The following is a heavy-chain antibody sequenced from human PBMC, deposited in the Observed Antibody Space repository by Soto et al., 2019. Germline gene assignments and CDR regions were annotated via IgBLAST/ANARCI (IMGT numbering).Heavy chain of an antibody. CDR1: GFTVSTKY. CDR2: IYSGGST. J-gene: IGHJ4*02. D-gene: IGHD3-16*01. CDR3: ARDPWAADY. V-gene: IGHV3-66*01. Sequence: XXSLRLSCAASGFTVSTKYMRWVPQAPGKGLEWVSVIYSGGSTFYADSVRGRFTISRDNSKNTVNLQMNSLRAEDTAVYYCARDPWAADYWGQGTLVTVSS.